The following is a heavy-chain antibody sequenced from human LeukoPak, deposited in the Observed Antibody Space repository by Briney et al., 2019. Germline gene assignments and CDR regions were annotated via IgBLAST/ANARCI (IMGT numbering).Heavy chain of an antibody. CDR3: ARREGSGLYYFDY. CDR2: IYSSGST. J-gene: IGHJ4*02. D-gene: IGHD6-19*01. V-gene: IGHV4-39*01. CDR1: GGSISSGDYY. Sequence: KPSETQSLTCTVSGGSISSGDYYWAWIRQPPGKGLQWIGSIYSSGSTYYNPSLKSRVTISRDTSKNQFSLRLTSVTAADTAVYYCARREGSGLYYFDYWGQGTLVTVSS.